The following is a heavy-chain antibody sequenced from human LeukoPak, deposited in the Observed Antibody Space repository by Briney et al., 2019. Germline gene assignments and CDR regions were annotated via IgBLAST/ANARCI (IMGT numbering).Heavy chain of an antibody. Sequence: GGSLRLSCAASGFTFSNYNMNWVRLAPGKGLERVSSFSSSSSYIYYADSVKGRFTISRDNAKNSLYLQMNSLRAEDTAVYYCARDRAVVWGFDYWGQGTLVTVSS. J-gene: IGHJ4*02. CDR3: ARDRAVVWGFDY. CDR1: GFTFSNYN. CDR2: FSSSSSYI. D-gene: IGHD2-8*02. V-gene: IGHV3-21*01.